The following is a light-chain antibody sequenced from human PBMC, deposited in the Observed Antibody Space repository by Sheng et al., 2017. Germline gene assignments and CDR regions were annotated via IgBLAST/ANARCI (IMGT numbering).Light chain of an antibody. J-gene: IGKJ3*01. CDR1: ESVISN. V-gene: IGKV3D-15*01. Sequence: EIEMTQSPATLSVFPGERATLSCRANESVISNLAWYQQKPGQTPGLLIYAASTRATGIPDRFSGSGSETDFTLTISRLEPEDFAVYFCQQYGSSRFTFGPGTRVDLK. CDR2: AAS. CDR3: QQYGSSRFT.